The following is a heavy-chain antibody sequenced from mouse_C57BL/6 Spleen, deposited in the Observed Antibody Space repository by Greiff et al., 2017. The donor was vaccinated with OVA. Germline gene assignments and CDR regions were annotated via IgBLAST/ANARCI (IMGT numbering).Heavy chain of an antibody. Sequence: EVMLVESEGGLVQPGSSMKLSCTASGFTFSDYYMAWVRQVPEKGLEWVANITYDGSSTYYLDSLKSRFIISRDNAKNILYLQMSSLKSEDTATXYCARGALPRRGAMDYWGQGTSVTVSS. CDR1: GFTFSDYY. D-gene: IGHD2-10*01. V-gene: IGHV5-16*01. CDR3: ARGALPRRGAMDY. J-gene: IGHJ4*01. CDR2: ITYDGSST.